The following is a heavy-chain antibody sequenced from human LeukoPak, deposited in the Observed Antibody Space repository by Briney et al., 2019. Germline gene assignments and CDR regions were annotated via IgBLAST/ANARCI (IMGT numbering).Heavy chain of an antibody. CDR1: GYSISSSYY. CDR3: ASQGYGAPRGDYYYMDV. V-gene: IGHV3-53*01. J-gene: IGHJ6*03. Sequence: PSEALSLTCTVSGYSISSSYYMSWVRQAPGKGLEWVSVIYSGGSTYYADSVKGRFTISRDNSKNTLYLQMNSLRAEDTAVYYCASQGYGAPRGDYYYMDVWGKGTTVTVSS. D-gene: IGHD4-17*01. CDR2: IYSGGST.